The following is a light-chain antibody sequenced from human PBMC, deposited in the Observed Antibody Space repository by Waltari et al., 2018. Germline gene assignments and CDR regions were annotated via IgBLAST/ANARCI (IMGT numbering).Light chain of an antibody. CDR3: QQYNSYSLFT. CDR1: QSIGTW. CDR2: KAS. Sequence: DIQIPRSPSTLSASVGARVTITCRPSQSIGTWLAWYQQKPGKAPKLLIYKASSLESGVPSRFSGSGSGTEFTLTISSLQPDDFATYYCQQYNSYSLFTFGAGTKVEIK. J-gene: IGKJ4*01. V-gene: IGKV1-5*03.